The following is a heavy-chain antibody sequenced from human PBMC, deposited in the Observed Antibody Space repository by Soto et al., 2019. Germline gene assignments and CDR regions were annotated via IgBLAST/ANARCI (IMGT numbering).Heavy chain of an antibody. D-gene: IGHD2-2*01. CDR3: ATQPDIVVVPAGSYYFDY. CDR1: GYTLTELS. Sequence: VKVSCKVSGYTLTELSMHWVRQAPGKGLEWMGGFDPEDGETIYAQKFQGRVTMTEDTSTDTAYMELSSLRSEDTAVYYCATQPDIVVVPAGSYYFDYWGQGTLVTVSS. J-gene: IGHJ4*02. CDR2: FDPEDGET. V-gene: IGHV1-24*01.